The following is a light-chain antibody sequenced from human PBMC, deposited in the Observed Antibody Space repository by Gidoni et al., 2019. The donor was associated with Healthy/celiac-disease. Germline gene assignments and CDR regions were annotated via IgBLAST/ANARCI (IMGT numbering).Light chain of an antibody. CDR2: ASS. CDR1: PGISNS. CDR3: QPYYSTLCT. J-gene: IGKJ1*01. V-gene: IGKV1-NL1*01. Sequence: DIQMTQAPSSISASVGDRVTITCRASPGISNSLAWYQQKPGKAPKLLLYASSRLESGVPSRFNGSGSGTDYTLTLCSLQPADFATYYCQPYYSTLCTFGQXTKVEIK.